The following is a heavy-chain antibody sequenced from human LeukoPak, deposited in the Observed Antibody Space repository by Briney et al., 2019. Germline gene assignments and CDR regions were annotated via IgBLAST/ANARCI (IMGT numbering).Heavy chain of an antibody. V-gene: IGHV1-2*02. J-gene: IGHJ5*02. Sequence: VASVKVSCKASGYTFTGYYMHWVRQAPGQGLEWMGWINPNSGGTNYAQKFQGRVTMTRDTSISTAYMELSRLRSDDTAVYYCARHDDYPGFGRGFDPWGQGFLVTVTS. CDR1: GYTFTGYY. D-gene: IGHD3-16*01. CDR2: INPNSGGT. CDR3: ARHDDYPGFGRGFDP.